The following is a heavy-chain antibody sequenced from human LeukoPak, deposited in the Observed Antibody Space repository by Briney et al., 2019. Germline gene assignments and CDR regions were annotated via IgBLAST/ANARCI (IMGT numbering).Heavy chain of an antibody. D-gene: IGHD6-19*01. CDR1: GFTFSSYA. V-gene: IGHV3-43*01. CDR2: ISWDGGST. Sequence: GGSLRLSCAASGFTFSSYAMHWVRQAPGKGLEWVSLISWDGGSTYYADSVKGRFTISRDNSKNSLYLQMNSLRTEDTALYYCAKATGGYSSGWYSYYYGMDVWGQGTTVTVSS. CDR3: AKATGGYSSGWYSYYYGMDV. J-gene: IGHJ6*02.